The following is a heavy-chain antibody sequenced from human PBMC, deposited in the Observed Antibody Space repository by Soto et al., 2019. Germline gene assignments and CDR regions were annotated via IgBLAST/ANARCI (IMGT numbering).Heavy chain of an antibody. D-gene: IGHD2-15*01. CDR3: ARDFHCSGGSCYWWSDYGMDV. CDR1: GFTFSSHA. Sequence: GGSLRLSCAASGFTFSSHAMHWVRQAPGKGLEWVAVISYDGSNKYYADSVEGRFTISRDNSKNTLYLQMNSLRAEDTAVYYCARDFHCSGGSCYWWSDYGMDVWGQGTTVTVSS. CDR2: ISYDGSNK. V-gene: IGHV3-30-3*01. J-gene: IGHJ6*02.